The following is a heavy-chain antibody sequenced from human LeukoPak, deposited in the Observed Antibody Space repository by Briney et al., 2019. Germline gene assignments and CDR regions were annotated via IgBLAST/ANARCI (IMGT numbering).Heavy chain of an antibody. Sequence: GSLRLSCAASGFMFSSNWMSWVRLAPGKGLEWVANIKEDGTETYYVDSVKGRFTISRDNAKNSLYLQMNSLRVEDTAVYYCAKITEVWGQGTLVTVSS. CDR3: AKITEV. V-gene: IGHV3-7*03. J-gene: IGHJ4*02. CDR1: GFMFSSNW. CDR2: IKEDGTET. D-gene: IGHD1-14*01.